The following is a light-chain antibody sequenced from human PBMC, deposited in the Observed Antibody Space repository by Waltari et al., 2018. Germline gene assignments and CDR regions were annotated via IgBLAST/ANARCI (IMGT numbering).Light chain of an antibody. CDR3: QQYENYPLT. Sequence: DIQMTQSPSTLSASVGDTVTITCRASQSVTTWLAWYQQKPGRAPKLLVSQASTLATGVPSRFGGSGSGTEFTLTISSLQPDDVATYYCQQYENYPLTFGPGSKLELK. V-gene: IGKV1-5*03. CDR2: QAS. J-gene: IGKJ2*01. CDR1: QSVTTW.